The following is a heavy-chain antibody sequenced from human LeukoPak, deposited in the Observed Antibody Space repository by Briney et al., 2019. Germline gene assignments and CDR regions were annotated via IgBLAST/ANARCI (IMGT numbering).Heavy chain of an antibody. J-gene: IGHJ5*02. CDR2: INHSGST. CDR3: ARGREYMYYYGSGSYAGSWFDP. D-gene: IGHD3-10*01. V-gene: IGHV4-34*01. CDR1: GGSFSGYY. Sequence: PSETLSLTCAVYGGSFSGYYWSWIRQPPGKGLEWIGEINHSGSTTYNPSLKSRVTISVDTSKNQFSLKLSSVTAADTAVYYCARGREYMYYYGSGSYAGSWFDPWGQGTLVTVSS.